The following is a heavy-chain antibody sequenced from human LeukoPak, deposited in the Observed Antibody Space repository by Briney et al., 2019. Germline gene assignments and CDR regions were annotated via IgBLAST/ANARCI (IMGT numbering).Heavy chain of an antibody. CDR2: IIPIFGTA. Sequence: ASVKVSCKASGYTFTSYAMNWVRQAPGQGLEWMGGIIPIFGTANYAQKFQGRVTITADESMSTAYMELSSLRSEDTAVYYCARLSHPGAQYYYDSSGYSQNFDYWGQGTLVTVSS. V-gene: IGHV1-69*13. D-gene: IGHD3-22*01. CDR1: GYTFTSYA. CDR3: ARLSHPGAQYYYDSSGYSQNFDY. J-gene: IGHJ4*02.